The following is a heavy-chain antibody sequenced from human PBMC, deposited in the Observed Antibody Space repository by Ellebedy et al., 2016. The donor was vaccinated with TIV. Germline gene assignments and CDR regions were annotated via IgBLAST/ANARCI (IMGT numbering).Heavy chain of an antibody. CDR2: IYYSGST. Sequence: SQTLSLTCXVSGGSISSGDYYWSWIRQHPGKGLEWIGYIYYSGSTYYNPSLKSRVTISVDTSKNQFSLKLSSVTAADTAVYYCAREGIAAPWLDYWGQGTLVTVSS. V-gene: IGHV4-31*02. J-gene: IGHJ4*02. CDR3: AREGIAAPWLDY. CDR1: GGSISSGDYY. D-gene: IGHD6-13*01.